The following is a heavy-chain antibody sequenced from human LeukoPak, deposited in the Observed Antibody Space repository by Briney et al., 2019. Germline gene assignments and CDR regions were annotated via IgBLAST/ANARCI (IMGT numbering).Heavy chain of an antibody. D-gene: IGHD1-26*01. CDR3: ARVGSGSYFLDAFDI. V-gene: IGHV3-33*01. CDR2: IWHDGNIK. Sequence: PGRSLRLSCAASGLTLSGHGMHWVRQAPGQELEWVAIIWHDGNIKYYADSVKGRFIVSRDNYKNTVFLQMNSLRGEDTAVYYCARVGSGSYFLDAFDIWGQGTMVSVS. J-gene: IGHJ3*02. CDR1: GLTLSGHG.